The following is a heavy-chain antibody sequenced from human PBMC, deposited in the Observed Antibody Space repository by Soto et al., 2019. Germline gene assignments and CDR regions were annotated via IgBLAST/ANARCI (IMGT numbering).Heavy chain of an antibody. V-gene: IGHV3-30*18. J-gene: IGHJ2*01. CDR3: AKEKVYYSGSGSYIYWYFDL. Sequence: QVQLVESGGGVVQPGRSLRLSCAASGFTFSSYGMHWVRQAPGKGLEWVAVISYDGSNKYYADSVKGRFTISRDNSKNTLYLQMNSLRAEDTAVYYCAKEKVYYSGSGSYIYWYFDLWGRGTLVTVSS. CDR1: GFTFSSYG. CDR2: ISYDGSNK. D-gene: IGHD3-10*01.